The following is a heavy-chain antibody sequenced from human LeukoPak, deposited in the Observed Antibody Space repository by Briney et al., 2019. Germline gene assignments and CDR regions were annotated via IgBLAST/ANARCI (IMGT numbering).Heavy chain of an antibody. CDR2: ISAYNGNT. Sequence: ASVKVSCKASGYTFTSYGISWVRQAPGQGLEWMGWISAYNGNTNYAQKLQGRVTMTTDTSTSTAYMELRSLRSDDTAVYYCARATLEWLPPYYFDYWGQGTLVTVSS. CDR3: ARATLEWLPPYYFDY. CDR1: GYTFTSYG. D-gene: IGHD3-3*01. J-gene: IGHJ4*02. V-gene: IGHV1-18*01.